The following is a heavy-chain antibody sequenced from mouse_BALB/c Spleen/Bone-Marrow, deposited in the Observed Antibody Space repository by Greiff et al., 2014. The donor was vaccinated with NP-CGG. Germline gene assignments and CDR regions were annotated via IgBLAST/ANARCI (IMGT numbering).Heavy chain of an antibody. CDR3: ARNWDWVFAY. Sequence: EVQLQQSGTVLARPGASLRMSCKASDYTFTNYWINWIKQRPGQGLEWIGAIYPGNNDAKYTQKFKAKAKLTAVTSTSTADMELSSLTNEDSAVYYCARNWDWVFAYWGQGTLVAVSA. J-gene: IGHJ3*01. D-gene: IGHD4-1*01. CDR2: IYPGNNDA. CDR1: DYTFTNYW. V-gene: IGHV1-5*01.